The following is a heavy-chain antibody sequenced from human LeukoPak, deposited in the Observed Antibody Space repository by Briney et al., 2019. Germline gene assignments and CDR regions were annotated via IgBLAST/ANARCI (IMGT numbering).Heavy chain of an antibody. V-gene: IGHV3-33*06. J-gene: IGHJ6*03. CDR3: AKDGGPLTFDYYYYMDV. D-gene: IGHD3-16*01. CDR1: GFTFGSYA. Sequence: GGSLRLSCAASGFTFGSYAIYWVRQAPGKGLEWVAVIWYDGSNKYYADSVKGRFTISRDNSKNTLYLQMNSLRAEDTAVYYCAKDGGPLTFDYYYYMDVWGKGTTVTVSS. CDR2: IWYDGSNK.